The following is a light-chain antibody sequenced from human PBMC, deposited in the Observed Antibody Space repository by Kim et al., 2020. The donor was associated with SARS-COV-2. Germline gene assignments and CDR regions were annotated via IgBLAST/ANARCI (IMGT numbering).Light chain of an antibody. CDR2: AAT. J-gene: IGKJ5*01. V-gene: IGKV1-39*01. Sequence: DIHITQSPSSLSASVGDRVTITCRTSQSISTHLNWYQQKPRKGPELLIYAATNLQSGVPSRFSGSGSGTEFTLTIRALQPEDSATYYCQQAYSSSQITFGQGTRLDIK. CDR3: QQAYSSSQIT. CDR1: QSISTH.